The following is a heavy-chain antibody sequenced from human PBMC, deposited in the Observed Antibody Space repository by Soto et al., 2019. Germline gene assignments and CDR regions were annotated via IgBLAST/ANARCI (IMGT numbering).Heavy chain of an antibody. J-gene: IGHJ6*02. Sequence: QVQLVKSGAEVKKPGSSVKVSCKASGGTFSSYAISWVRQAPGQGLEWMGGIIPIFGTANYAQKFQGRVTIAAAESTSTVYMELSGLRSEVTAWYYCARVKALADQRGYSGYARYQMGYGMEVWGQGTTVTVSS. CDR1: GGTFSSYA. CDR3: ARVKALADQRGYSGYARYQMGYGMEV. D-gene: IGHD5-12*01. CDR2: IIPIFGTA. V-gene: IGHV1-69*01.